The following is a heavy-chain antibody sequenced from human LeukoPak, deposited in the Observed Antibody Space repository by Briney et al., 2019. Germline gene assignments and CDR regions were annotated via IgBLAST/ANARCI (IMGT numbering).Heavy chain of an antibody. V-gene: IGHV1-69*06. Sequence: SVKVSCKASGASFSSYAISWVRQAPGQGLEWMGRIIPIFGTPNYAQRFQGRVTITADIVSSTAYMEVNNLTSEDTAVYFCAKQGALRQDYYMDVWGDGTTVTVSS. CDR2: IIPIFGTP. J-gene: IGHJ6*03. CDR1: GASFSSYA. CDR3: AKQGALRQDYYMDV.